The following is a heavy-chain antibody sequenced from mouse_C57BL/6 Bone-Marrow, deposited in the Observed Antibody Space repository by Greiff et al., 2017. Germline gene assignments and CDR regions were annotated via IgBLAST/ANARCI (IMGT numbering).Heavy chain of an antibody. J-gene: IGHJ2*01. CDR3: ARSVTTVPSIDY. D-gene: IGHD1-1*01. Sequence: QVQLQQSGAELVMPGASVKLSCKASGYTFTSYWMHWVKQRPGQGLEWIGEIDPSDSYTNYNQKFKGKSTLTVDNSSSTAYMQLSSLTSEDSAVYYCARSVTTVPSIDYWGQGTTLTVSS. CDR1: GYTFTSYW. CDR2: IDPSDSYT. V-gene: IGHV1-69*01.